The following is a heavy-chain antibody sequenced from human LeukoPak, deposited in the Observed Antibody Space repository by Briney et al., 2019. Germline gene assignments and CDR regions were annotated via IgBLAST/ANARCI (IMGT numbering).Heavy chain of an antibody. CDR1: GGSISSYY. V-gene: IGHV4-59*01. CDR3: ARVLNYYDSSGYPSYFDY. CDR2: IYYSGST. J-gene: IGHJ4*02. Sequence: PSETLSLTCTVSGGSISSYYWSWIRQPPGKGLEWIGYIYYSGSTNYNPSLKSRVTISVDTSKNQFSLKLSSVTAADTAVYYCARVLNYYDSSGYPSYFDYWGQGTLVTVSS. D-gene: IGHD3-22*01.